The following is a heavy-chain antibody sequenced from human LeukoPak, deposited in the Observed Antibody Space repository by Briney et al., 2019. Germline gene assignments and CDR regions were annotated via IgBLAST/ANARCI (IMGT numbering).Heavy chain of an antibody. CDR2: ISPYNGNT. CDR3: ARHPAYSSWTRAGDY. J-gene: IGHJ4*02. D-gene: IGHD6-13*01. V-gene: IGHV1-18*01. Sequence: GASVKVSCKASGGTFSSYAITWVRQAPGQGLEWMGWISPYNGNTNYAQKFQGRVTMTTDTSTSTAYMELRSLRSDDTAVYYCARHPAYSSWTRAGDYWGQGTLVTVSS. CDR1: GGTFSSYA.